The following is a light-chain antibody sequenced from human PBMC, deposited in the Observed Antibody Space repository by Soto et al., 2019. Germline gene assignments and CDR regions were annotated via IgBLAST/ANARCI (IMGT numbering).Light chain of an antibody. Sequence: EFVLTQSPGTLSLSPGERANLSCRASQSVSSIYLAWYQQKPGQAPRLLIYGAFSRATDIPDRFSGSGSGTDFTLTISRLEPEDFAVYYCQQYGSSPWTFGQGTKVDIK. J-gene: IGKJ1*01. V-gene: IGKV3-20*01. CDR3: QQYGSSPWT. CDR1: QSVSSIY. CDR2: GAF.